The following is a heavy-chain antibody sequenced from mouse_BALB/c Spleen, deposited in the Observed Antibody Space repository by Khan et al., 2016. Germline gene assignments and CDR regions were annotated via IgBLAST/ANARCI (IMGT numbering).Heavy chain of an antibody. J-gene: IGHJ2*01. D-gene: IGHD2-1*01. V-gene: IGHV5-6-5*01. CDR3: AREDYGNYGDYFDY. CDR2: ISTGDST. Sequence: EVELVESGGGLVKPGGSLKLSCAASGFTFRNYAMSWVRQTPEKRLEWVASISTGDSTYYGDSVKGRFTIARDNDRNILYLQMSSLRSEDTAMFYCAREDYGNYGDYFDYGGQGTTLTVSS. CDR1: GFTFRNYA.